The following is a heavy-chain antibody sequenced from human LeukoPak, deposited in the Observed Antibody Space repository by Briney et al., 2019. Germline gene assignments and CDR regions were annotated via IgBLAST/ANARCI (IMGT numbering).Heavy chain of an antibody. CDR1: GFTFSSYG. CDR3: ARKISSGWNLGAFDI. D-gene: IGHD6-19*01. V-gene: IGHV3-21*06. J-gene: IGHJ3*02. Sequence: PGGTLRLSCAASGFTFSSYGMSWVRQAPGKGLEWVSSISGSSDYIYYADSLQGRFTISRDNAKNSLYLQMNSLRAEDTAVYYCARKISSGWNLGAFDIWGQGTMVTVSS. CDR2: ISGSSDYI.